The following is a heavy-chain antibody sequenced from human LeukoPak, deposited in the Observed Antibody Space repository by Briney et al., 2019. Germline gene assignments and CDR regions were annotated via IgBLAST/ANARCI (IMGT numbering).Heavy chain of an antibody. J-gene: IGHJ6*02. D-gene: IGHD2-2*01. V-gene: IGHV1-18*01. CDR3: ARGNEAYCSSTSCYRAYYYGMDV. Sequence: ASVKVSCTASGYTFTSYGISWVRQAPGQGLEWMGWISAYNGNTNYAQKLQGRVTMTTDKSTSTAYMELRSLRSDDTAVYYCARGNEAYCSSTSCYRAYYYGMDVWGQGTTVTVSS. CDR1: GYTFTSYG. CDR2: ISAYNGNT.